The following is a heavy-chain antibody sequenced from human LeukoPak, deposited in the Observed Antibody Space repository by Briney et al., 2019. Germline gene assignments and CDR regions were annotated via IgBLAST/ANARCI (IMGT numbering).Heavy chain of an antibody. CDR1: GGSISSGGYY. CDR2: TYYSGST. D-gene: IGHD3-10*01. J-gene: IGHJ4*02. Sequence: SETLSLTCTVSGGSISSGGYYWSWIRQHPGKGLEWIGYTYYSGSTYYNPSLKSRVTISVDTSKNQFSLKLSSVTAADTAVYYCARGLPTQLYPFDYWGQGTLVTVSS. V-gene: IGHV4-31*03. CDR3: ARGLPTQLYPFDY.